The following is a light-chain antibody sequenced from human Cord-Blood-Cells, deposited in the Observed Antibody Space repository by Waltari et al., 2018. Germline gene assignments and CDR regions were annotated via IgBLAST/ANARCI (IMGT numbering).Light chain of an antibody. CDR1: PSVSSSY. V-gene: IGKV3-20*01. CDR2: GAS. CDR3: QQYGSSYT. Sequence: EIVLTQSPGTLSLSPGERATLSCRASPSVSSSYLAWYQQKPGQAPRHLIYGASSRATGIPDRFSGSGSGTDCTLTISRLEPEEFAVYYCQQYGSSYTFGQGTKLEIK. J-gene: IGKJ2*01.